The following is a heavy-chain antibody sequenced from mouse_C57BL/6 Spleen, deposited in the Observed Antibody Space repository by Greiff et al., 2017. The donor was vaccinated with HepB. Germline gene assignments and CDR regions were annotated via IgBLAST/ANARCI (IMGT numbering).Heavy chain of an antibody. V-gene: IGHV1-42*01. J-gene: IGHJ2*01. CDR2: INPSTGGT. CDR1: GYSFTGYY. D-gene: IGHD1-1*01. CDR3: ARSNYGSSQYYFDY. Sequence: VQLQQSGPELVKPGASVKISCKASGYSFTGYYMNWVKQSPEKSLEWIGEINPSTGGTTYNQKFKAKATLTVDKSSSTAYMQLKSLTSEDSAVYYCARSNYGSSQYYFDYWGQGTTLTVSS.